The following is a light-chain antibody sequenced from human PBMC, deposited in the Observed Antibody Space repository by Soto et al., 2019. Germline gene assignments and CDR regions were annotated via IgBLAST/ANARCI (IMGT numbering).Light chain of an antibody. J-gene: IGLJ1*01. CDR1: SSDVGAYNY. CDR2: EVS. Sequence: SALTQPASVSGSPGQSITISCTGTSSDVGAYNYVSWYQQQSGKAPKLMIHEVSNRPSGVSNRFSGSKSGNTASLTISGLQAEDEADYYCRSYTTSRAYAFGIGTQFT. CDR3: RSYTTSRAYA. V-gene: IGLV2-14*01.